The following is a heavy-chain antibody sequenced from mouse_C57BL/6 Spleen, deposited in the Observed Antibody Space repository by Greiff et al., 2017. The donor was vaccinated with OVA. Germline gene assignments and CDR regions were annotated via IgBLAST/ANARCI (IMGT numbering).Heavy chain of an antibody. CDR1: GYTFTGYW. D-gene: IGHD6-1*01. CDR3: ARGRSDYYAMGY. J-gene: IGHJ4*01. Sequence: QVQLQQSGAELMKPGASVKLSCKATGYTFTGYWIEWVKQRPGHGLEWIGEILPGSGSTNYNEKFKGKATFTAVTYSNTANMQLRSLPTEYSAIDFCARGRSDYYAMGYWGPVASVTVSS. V-gene: IGHV1-9*01. CDR2: ILPGSGST.